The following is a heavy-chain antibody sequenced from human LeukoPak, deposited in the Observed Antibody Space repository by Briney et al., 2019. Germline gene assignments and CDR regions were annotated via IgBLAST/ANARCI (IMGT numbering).Heavy chain of an antibody. Sequence: ASVKVSCKASGYTFTSYGISWVRQAPGQGLEWMGWISAYNGNTNYAQKLQGRVTMTTDTSTSTAYKELRSLRSDDTAVYYCARDDCSSTSCQGWFDPWGQGTLVTVSS. J-gene: IGHJ5*02. CDR3: ARDDCSSTSCQGWFDP. V-gene: IGHV1-18*01. D-gene: IGHD2-2*01. CDR1: GYTFTSYG. CDR2: ISAYNGNT.